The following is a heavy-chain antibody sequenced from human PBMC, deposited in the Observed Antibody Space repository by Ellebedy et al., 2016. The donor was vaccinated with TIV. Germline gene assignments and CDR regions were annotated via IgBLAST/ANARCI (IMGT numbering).Heavy chain of an antibody. J-gene: IGHJ3*02. CDR3: ARVMRDYGASHPSDAFDI. CDR1: GYTFTSYY. D-gene: IGHD4-17*01. Sequence: ASVKVSXXASGYTFTSYYMHWVRQAPGQGLEWMGIINPSGGSTSYAQKFQGRVTMTRNTSISTAYMELSSLRSEDTAVYYCARVMRDYGASHPSDAFDIWGQGTMVTVSS. CDR2: INPSGGST. V-gene: IGHV1-46*01.